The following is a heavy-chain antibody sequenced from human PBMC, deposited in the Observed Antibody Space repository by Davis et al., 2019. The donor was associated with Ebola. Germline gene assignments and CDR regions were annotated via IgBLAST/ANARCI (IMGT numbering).Heavy chain of an antibody. J-gene: IGHJ4*02. CDR1: GFIFSSYV. Sequence: GESLKISCAASGFIFSSYVMSWVRQAPGKGLEWVSTLGLGADTYYADPVKGRFTISRDNSKNTLYLQMNSLRAEDTAVYYCARDQGRLTIFGVVIYYWGQGTLVTVSS. D-gene: IGHD3-3*01. CDR2: LGLGADT. CDR3: ARDQGRLTIFGVVIYY. V-gene: IGHV3-23*01.